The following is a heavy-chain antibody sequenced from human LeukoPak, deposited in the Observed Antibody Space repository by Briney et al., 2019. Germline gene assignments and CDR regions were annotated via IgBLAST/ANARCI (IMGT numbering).Heavy chain of an antibody. CDR2: INRDSSVK. V-gene: IGHV3-7*01. CDR3: ARDPGPSALDL. D-gene: IGHD1-14*01. CDR1: GFNFTAFW. J-gene: IGHJ5*02. Sequence: PGGSLRLSCAASGFNFTAFWMSWVRQTPEKGLEFVANINRDSSVKNYVDSVKGRCTISRDNATKSLFLEINSLRADNTPVFSCARDPGPSALDLWAKGPLVTVS.